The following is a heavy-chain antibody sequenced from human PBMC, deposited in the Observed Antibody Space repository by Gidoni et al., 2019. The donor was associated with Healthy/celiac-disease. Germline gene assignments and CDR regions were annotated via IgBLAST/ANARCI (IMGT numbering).Heavy chain of an antibody. CDR2: ISGSGGST. CDR3: AKPLWRSGWYGDPDPTRWGNYFDY. J-gene: IGHJ4*02. D-gene: IGHD6-19*01. CDR1: GFTFSSYA. Sequence: EVQLLASGGGLVQPGGSLRLSCAASGFTFSSYAMSWVRHAPGKGLEWVSAISGSGGSTYYADSVKGRFTISRDNSKNTLYLQMNSLRAEDTAVYYCAKPLWRSGWYGDPDPTRWGNYFDYWGQGTLVTVSS. V-gene: IGHV3-23*01.